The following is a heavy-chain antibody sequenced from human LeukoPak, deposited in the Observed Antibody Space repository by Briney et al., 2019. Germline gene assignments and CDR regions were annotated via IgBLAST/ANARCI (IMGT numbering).Heavy chain of an antibody. V-gene: IGHV3-30*18. Sequence: PGGSLRLSCAASGFTFSSYGMHWVRQAPDKGLEWVAVISYDGSNKYYADSVKGRFTISRDNSKNTLYLQMNSLRAEDTAVYYCAKDLGMEWELPPGGFDYWGQGTLVTVSS. J-gene: IGHJ4*02. D-gene: IGHD1-26*01. CDR3: AKDLGMEWELPPGGFDY. CDR1: GFTFSSYG. CDR2: ISYDGSNK.